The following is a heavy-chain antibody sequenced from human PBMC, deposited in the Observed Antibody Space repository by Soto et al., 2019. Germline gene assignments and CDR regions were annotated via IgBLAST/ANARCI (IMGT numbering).Heavy chain of an antibody. D-gene: IGHD6-19*01. CDR1: GFTFSSYW. Sequence: EVQLVESGGGLVQPGGSLRLSCAASGFTFSSYWMHWVRRAPGKGLVWVSRINSDGSSTSYADSVKGRFTISRDNAKNTLYLQMNSLRAEDTAVYYCARGQWRRSSGWYPFDYWGQGTLVTVSS. CDR3: ARGQWRRSSGWYPFDY. CDR2: INSDGSST. J-gene: IGHJ4*02. V-gene: IGHV3-74*01.